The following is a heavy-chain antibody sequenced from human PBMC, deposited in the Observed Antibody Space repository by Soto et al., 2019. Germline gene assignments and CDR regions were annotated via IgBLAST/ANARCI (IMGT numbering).Heavy chain of an antibody. CDR3: ASYQLHHYYYYYGMDV. CDR1: GGSFSGYY. CDR2: INHSGST. Sequence: PSETLSLTCAVYGGSFSGYYWSWIRQPPGKGLEWIGEINHSGSTNYNPSLKSRVTISVDTSKNQFSLKLSSVTAADTAVYYCASYQLHHYYYYYGMDVWGQGTTVTVSS. J-gene: IGHJ6*02. V-gene: IGHV4-34*01. D-gene: IGHD2-2*01.